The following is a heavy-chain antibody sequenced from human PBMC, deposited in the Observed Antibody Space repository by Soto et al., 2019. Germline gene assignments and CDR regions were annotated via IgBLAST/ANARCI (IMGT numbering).Heavy chain of an antibody. J-gene: IGHJ4*02. Sequence: PSETLSLTCTVSGGSLSSYYWSWIRQPPGKGLEWVGYVYYSGSTNYNPSLKSRVTISVDTSKNQFSLKLKSVTAADTAIYYCARAGSTWRYFFDYWGQGSLVTVSS. CDR2: VYYSGST. CDR1: GGSLSSYY. V-gene: IGHV4-59*01. CDR3: ARAGSTWRYFFDY. D-gene: IGHD6-13*01.